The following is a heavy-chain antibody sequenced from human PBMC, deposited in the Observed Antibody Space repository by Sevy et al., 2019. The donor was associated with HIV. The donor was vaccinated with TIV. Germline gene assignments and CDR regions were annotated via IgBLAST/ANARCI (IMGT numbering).Heavy chain of an antibody. CDR3: ARDSEIPIVATITSFDY. Sequence: GGSLRLSCAASGFTFSSYWMSWVRQAPGKGLEWVANIKQDGSEKYYVDSVKGRFTISRDNAKNSLYLQMNSLRAEDTAVHYCARDSEIPIVATITSFDYWGQGTLVTVSS. J-gene: IGHJ4*02. CDR1: GFTFSSYW. V-gene: IGHV3-7*03. D-gene: IGHD5-12*01. CDR2: IKQDGSEK.